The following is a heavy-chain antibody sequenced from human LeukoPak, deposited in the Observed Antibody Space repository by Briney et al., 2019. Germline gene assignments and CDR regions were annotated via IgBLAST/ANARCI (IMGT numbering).Heavy chain of an antibody. V-gene: IGHV3-23*01. J-gene: IGHJ5*02. CDR2: ISGSGGST. CDR1: GFTFNNYA. Sequence: PGGSLRLSCAASGFTFNNYAMNWVRQAPGKGPEWLSAISGSGGSTTDADSVKGRFTTSRDNSKSTLYLQMNSLRAEDTAIYYCAKIFHTDGYYLGEHLFDAWGQGTLVTVSS. CDR3: AKIFHTDGYYLGEHLFDA. D-gene: IGHD3-22*01.